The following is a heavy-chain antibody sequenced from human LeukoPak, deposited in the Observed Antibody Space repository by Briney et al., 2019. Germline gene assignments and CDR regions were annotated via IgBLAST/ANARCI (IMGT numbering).Heavy chain of an antibody. CDR1: GFTFSSYA. D-gene: IGHD6-13*01. CDR3: AKGPGSSPRVNMDV. Sequence: GGSLRLSCAASGFTFSSYAMSWVRQAPGKGLEWVSAISGSGGSTYYADSVKGRFTISRDNSKNTLYLQMNSLRVGDTAVYYCAKGPGSSPRVNMDVWGQGTTVIVSS. J-gene: IGHJ6*02. V-gene: IGHV3-23*01. CDR2: ISGSGGST.